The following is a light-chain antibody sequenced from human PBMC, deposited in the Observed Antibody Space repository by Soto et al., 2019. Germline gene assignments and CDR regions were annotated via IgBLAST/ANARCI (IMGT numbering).Light chain of an antibody. V-gene: IGLV2-14*01. CDR2: EVT. J-gene: IGLJ2*01. CDR3: SSYTTSNNVV. CDR1: SSDVGAFNY. Sequence: QSALTQPASVSGSPGQSITISCTGTSSDVGAFNYVSWYQQHPGNAPKFLIYEVTNRPSGVSNRFSGSKSGNTASLTISGLQAEDEADYYCSSYTTSNNVVFGGGTKVTVL.